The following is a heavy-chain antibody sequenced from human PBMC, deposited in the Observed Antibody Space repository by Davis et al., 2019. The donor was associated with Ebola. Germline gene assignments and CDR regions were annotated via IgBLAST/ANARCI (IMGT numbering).Heavy chain of an antibody. Sequence: GESLKISCAASGFTFSTYGMHWVRQAPGKGLKWVAFIWYDGTTKYYADSVKGRFTISRDNSKNTLYLQMNSLRAEDTAVYYCAKVKTTVTLRPYYYYGMDVWGQGTTVTVSS. J-gene: IGHJ6*02. CDR3: AKVKTTVTLRPYYYYGMDV. CDR2: IWYDGTTK. CDR1: GFTFSTYG. V-gene: IGHV3-30*02. D-gene: IGHD4-17*01.